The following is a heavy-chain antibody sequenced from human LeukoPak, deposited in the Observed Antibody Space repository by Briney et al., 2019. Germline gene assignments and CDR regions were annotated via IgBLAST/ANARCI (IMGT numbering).Heavy chain of an antibody. Sequence: ASVKVSCKASGYTFTGYYMHWVRQAPGQGLEWMGWINPNSGGTNYAQKFQGRVTMTRDTSISTAYMGLSRLRSDDTAVYYCARAPSTITDAFDIWGQGTMVTVSS. CDR1: GYTFTGYY. CDR2: INPNSGGT. CDR3: ARAPSTITDAFDI. D-gene: IGHD5-12*01. V-gene: IGHV1-2*02. J-gene: IGHJ3*02.